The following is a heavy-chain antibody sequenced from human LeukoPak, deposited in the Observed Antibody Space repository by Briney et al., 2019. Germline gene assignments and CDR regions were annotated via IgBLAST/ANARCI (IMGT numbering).Heavy chain of an antibody. V-gene: IGHV4-39*01. J-gene: IGHJ4*02. CDR2: IYYSGST. CDR1: GGSISSSSYY. D-gene: IGHD3-9*01. Sequence: SETLSLTCTVSGGSISSSSYYWGWIRQPPGKGLEWIGSIYYSGSTYYNPSLKSRVTISVDTSKNQFSLKLSSVTAADTAVYYCARGAAPFDWLLYWYFDYWGQGTLVTASS. CDR3: ARGAAPFDWLLYWYFDY.